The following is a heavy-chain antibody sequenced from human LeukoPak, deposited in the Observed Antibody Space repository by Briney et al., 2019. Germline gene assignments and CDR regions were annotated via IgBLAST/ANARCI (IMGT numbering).Heavy chain of an antibody. Sequence: PGGSLRLSCAASGFTFSSYEMNWVRQAPGKGLEWVSYISSSGSTIYYADSVKGRFTISRDNAKNSLYMQMNSLRAEDTAVYYCAELGITMIGGVWGKGTTVTISS. CDR2: ISSSGSTI. D-gene: IGHD3-10*02. CDR1: GFTFSSYE. CDR3: AELGITMIGGV. V-gene: IGHV3-48*03. J-gene: IGHJ6*04.